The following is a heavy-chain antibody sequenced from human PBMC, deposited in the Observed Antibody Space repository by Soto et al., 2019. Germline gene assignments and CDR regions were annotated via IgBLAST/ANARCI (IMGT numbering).Heavy chain of an antibody. CDR3: AKDRNYGSGTYYLKSVVY. D-gene: IGHD3-10*01. J-gene: IGHJ4*02. V-gene: IGHV3-23*01. Sequence: GGSLRLSCAASGFTFSMYAMSWVRQAPGKGLEWVSDISGSGGTTYYADSVKGRFTVSRDNSRNTLYLQMNSLRAEDTAVYYCAKDRNYGSGTYYLKSVVYWGQGTLVTVSS. CDR2: ISGSGGTT. CDR1: GFTFSMYA.